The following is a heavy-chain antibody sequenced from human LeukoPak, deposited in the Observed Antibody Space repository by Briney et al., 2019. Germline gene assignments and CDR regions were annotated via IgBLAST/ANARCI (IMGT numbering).Heavy chain of an antibody. D-gene: IGHD5-12*01. CDR1: GGTFSSYA. J-gene: IGHJ5*02. CDR2: IIPIFGTA. V-gene: IGHV1-69*13. Sequence: SVKVSRKASGGTFSSYAISWVRQAPGQGLEWMGGIIPIFGTANYAQKFQGRVTITADESTSTAYMELSSLRSEDTAVYYCARHSGYDNTYNWFDPWGQGTLVTVSS. CDR3: ARHSGYDNTYNWFDP.